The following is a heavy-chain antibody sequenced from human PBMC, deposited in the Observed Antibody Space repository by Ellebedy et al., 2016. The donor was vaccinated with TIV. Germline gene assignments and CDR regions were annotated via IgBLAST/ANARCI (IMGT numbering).Heavy chain of an antibody. CDR3: AKDESVGEVPRPFDY. J-gene: IGHJ4*02. D-gene: IGHD3-10*01. Sequence: GGSLRLXXVASRIAFDLYGMHWVRQAPGRGLEWVAVISFDGGNQYYADSVRGRFTISRDNSKNTLYLQMDSLRVEDTAIYYCAKDESVGEVPRPFDYWGQGTLVTASS. CDR1: RIAFDLYG. V-gene: IGHV3-30*18. CDR2: ISFDGGNQ.